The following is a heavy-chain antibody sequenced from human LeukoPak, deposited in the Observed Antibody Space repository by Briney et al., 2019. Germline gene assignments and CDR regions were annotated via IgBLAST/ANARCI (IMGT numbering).Heavy chain of an antibody. CDR3: AKGGIHRGYYYYYMDV. CDR2: ISSSGSTI. J-gene: IGHJ6*03. CDR1: GFTFSSYE. Sequence: GGSLRLSCAASGFTFSSYEMNWVRQAPGKGLEWVSYISSSGSTIYYADSVKGRFTISRDNAKKSLYLQMNSLRAEDTALYYCAKGGIHRGYYYYYMDVWGKGTTVTISS. V-gene: IGHV3-48*03. D-gene: IGHD6-13*01.